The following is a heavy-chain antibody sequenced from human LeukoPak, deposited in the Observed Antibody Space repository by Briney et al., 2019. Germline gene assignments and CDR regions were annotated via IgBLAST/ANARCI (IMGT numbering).Heavy chain of an antibody. CDR3: ATDRLAVAGRPSYFGY. Sequence: ASVKVPCKVSGYTLTELSMHWVRQAPGKGLEWMGGFDPEDGETIYAQKFQGRVTMTEDTSTDTAYMELSSLRSEDTAVYYCATDRLAVAGRPSYFGYWGQGTLVTVSS. CDR2: FDPEDGET. D-gene: IGHD6-19*01. CDR1: GYTLTELS. V-gene: IGHV1-24*01. J-gene: IGHJ4*02.